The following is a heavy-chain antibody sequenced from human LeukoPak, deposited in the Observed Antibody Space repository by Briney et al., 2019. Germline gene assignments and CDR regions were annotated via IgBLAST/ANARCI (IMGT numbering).Heavy chain of an antibody. CDR1: ADSISSYY. D-gene: IGHD3-10*01. V-gene: IGHV4-59*12. Sequence: SETLSLTCTVSADSISSYYWSWLRQPPGKGLEWIGYIYYSGRTNYNPSLKSRVTISVDTSKKQFSLKLSSVTAADTAVYYCARGTEGRRERGGRGRYWYFDLWGRGTLVIVSS. CDR2: IYYSGRT. J-gene: IGHJ2*01. CDR3: ARGTEGRRERGGRGRYWYFDL.